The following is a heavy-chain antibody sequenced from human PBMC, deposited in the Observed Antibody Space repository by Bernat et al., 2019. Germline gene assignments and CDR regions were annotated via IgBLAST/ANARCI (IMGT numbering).Heavy chain of an antibody. CDR3: AKNPRAYGDYGRSRYGMDV. J-gene: IGHJ6*02. Sequence: EVQLVESGGGLVKPGGSLRLSCAASGFTFSSYSMNWVRQAPGKGREWVASISSSSSYIYYADSVKGRFTISRDNAKDSLYLQMNSLRADDTAVYYCAKNPRAYGDYGRSRYGMDVWGQGTTVTVSS. V-gene: IGHV3-21*01. CDR1: GFTFSSYS. CDR2: ISSSSSYI. D-gene: IGHD4-17*01.